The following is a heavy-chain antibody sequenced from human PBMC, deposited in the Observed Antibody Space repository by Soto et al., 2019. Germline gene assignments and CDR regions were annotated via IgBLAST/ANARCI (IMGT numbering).Heavy chain of an antibody. CDR3: ATSPHVDIVGANWFDP. CDR2: IIPIFGTA. CDR1: GGTFSSYA. Sequence: GASVKVSCKASGGTFSSYAISWVRQAPGQGLEKMGGIIPIFGTANYAQKFQGRVTITADESTSTAYMELSSLRSEDTAVYYCATSPHVDIVGANWFDPWGQGTLVTVSS. D-gene: IGHD5-12*01. V-gene: IGHV1-69*13. J-gene: IGHJ5*02.